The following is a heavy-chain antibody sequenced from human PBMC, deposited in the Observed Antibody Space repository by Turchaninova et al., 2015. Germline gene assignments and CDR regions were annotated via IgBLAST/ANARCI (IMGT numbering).Heavy chain of an antibody. D-gene: IGHD7-27*01. CDR3: APLDLGDY. Sequence: QVQLVQSGAEVKQPGASVKVSCKASGNSFSNYALPWFRQAPGKRPEYMGWIRTGNGDTKYSQRVQDRVTMTRDTSASTVYMELSSLRTEDTAVYYCAPLDLGDYWGQGTLVTVSS. J-gene: IGHJ4*02. CDR2: IRTGNGDT. V-gene: IGHV1-3*04. CDR1: GNSFSNYA.